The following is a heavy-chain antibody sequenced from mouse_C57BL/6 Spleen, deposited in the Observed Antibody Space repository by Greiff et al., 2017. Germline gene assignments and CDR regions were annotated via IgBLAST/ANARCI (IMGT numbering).Heavy chain of an antibody. CDR2: IHPSDSDT. Sequence: VQLQQPGAELVKPGASVKVSCKASGYTFTSYWMHWVKQRPGQGLEWIGRIHPSDSDTNYNQKFKGKATLTVDKSSSTAYMQLSILTSEYSAVYYCAILTGTNYAMDYWGQGPSVTVAS. V-gene: IGHV1-74*01. CDR3: AILTGTNYAMDY. CDR1: GYTFTSYW. J-gene: IGHJ4*01. D-gene: IGHD4-1*01.